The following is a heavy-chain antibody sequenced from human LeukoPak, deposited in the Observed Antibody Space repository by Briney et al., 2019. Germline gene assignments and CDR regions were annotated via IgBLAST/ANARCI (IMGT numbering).Heavy chain of an antibody. Sequence: PGGSLRPSCTASGFTFSSYAMSWVRQAPGKGLEWVSGISGSGGSTYYADSVKGRFTISRDKCKNTLYLQMNSLTAQDTAVYYCAKGPTNWSGYPVDYWGQGTLVTVSS. D-gene: IGHD3-3*01. CDR1: GFTFSSYA. CDR2: ISGSGGST. V-gene: IGHV3-23*01. J-gene: IGHJ4*02. CDR3: AKGPTNWSGYPVDY.